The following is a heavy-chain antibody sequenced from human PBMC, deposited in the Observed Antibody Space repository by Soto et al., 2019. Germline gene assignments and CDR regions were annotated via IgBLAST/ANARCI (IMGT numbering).Heavy chain of an antibody. D-gene: IGHD4-17*01. CDR2: ISWNSGSI. Sequence: EVQLVESGGGLVQPGRSLRLSCAASGFTFDDYAMHWVRQAPGKGLEWVSGISWNSGSIGYADSVKGRFTISRDNAKNSLYLQMNSLRAEDTALYYCAKVPITWDYGDYQTYFDIWGQGTMVTVSS. CDR1: GFTFDDYA. CDR3: AKVPITWDYGDYQTYFDI. J-gene: IGHJ3*02. V-gene: IGHV3-9*01.